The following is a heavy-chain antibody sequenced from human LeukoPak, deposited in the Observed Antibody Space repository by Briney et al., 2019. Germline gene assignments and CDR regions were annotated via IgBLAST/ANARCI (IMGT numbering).Heavy chain of an antibody. CDR3: PKVTDYYGSGSYPDFDY. CDR1: GFAFSSYG. J-gene: IGHJ4*02. V-gene: IGHV3-30*02. D-gene: IGHD3-10*01. Sequence: GGSLRLSCAASGFAFSSYGMHWVRQAPGKGLEWVAFIRYDGSNKYYADSVKGRFTISRDNSKNTLYLQMNSLRAEDTAVYYCPKVTDYYGSGSYPDFDYWGQGTLVTVSS. CDR2: IRYDGSNK.